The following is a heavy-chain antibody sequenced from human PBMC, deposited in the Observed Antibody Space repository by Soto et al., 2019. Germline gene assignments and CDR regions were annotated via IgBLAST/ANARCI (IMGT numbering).Heavy chain of an antibody. CDR3: TRLQRRWLSSDS. D-gene: IGHD5-12*01. CDR1: GGSISNSSYY. CDR2: IYYTGTS. J-gene: IGHJ4*02. Sequence: QLQLQESGPGLVKPSETLSLTCTVSGGSISNSSYYWGWIRQPPGKGLEWIGHIYYTGTSYSNPYLNGRLTLSVDTSKNQFSLKMNSMTAAETAVFYCTRLQRRWLSSDSWGQGTLVTVSS. V-gene: IGHV4-39*01.